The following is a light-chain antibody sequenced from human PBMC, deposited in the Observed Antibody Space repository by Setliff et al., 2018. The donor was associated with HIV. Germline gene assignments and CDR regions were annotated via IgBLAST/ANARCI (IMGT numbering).Light chain of an antibody. J-gene: IGLJ1*01. V-gene: IGLV2-14*03. CDR2: DVS. CDR1: SSDFGGYNY. Sequence: ALTQPASVSGSPGQSITISCTGASSDFGGYNYVSWYEQHPGKTPKLMIYDVSKRPSGVSNRFSGSKSGNTASLTISGLQAEDEADYYCSSYTSRNTYVFGTGTKVTV. CDR3: SSYTSRNTYV.